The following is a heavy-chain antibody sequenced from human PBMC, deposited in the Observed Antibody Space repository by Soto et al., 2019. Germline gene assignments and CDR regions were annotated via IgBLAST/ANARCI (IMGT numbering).Heavy chain of an antibody. CDR3: ARDSHVGSGWQLTADY. CDR1: GFTFSNFD. V-gene: IGHV3-13*05. J-gene: IGHJ4*02. Sequence: GGSLRLSCATSGFTFSNFDMHWVRQVPGKGLEWVSAIGAARDPYYLGSVKGRFTISRENAKNSVYLQMNDLRAGDSAVYYCARDSHVGSGWQLTADYWGQGTLVTVSS. D-gene: IGHD6-19*01. CDR2: IGAARDP.